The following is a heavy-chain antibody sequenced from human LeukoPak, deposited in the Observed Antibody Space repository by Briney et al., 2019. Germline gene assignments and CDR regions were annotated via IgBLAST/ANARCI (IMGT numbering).Heavy chain of an antibody. V-gene: IGHV3-30*03. CDR3: ARDGTLGSDYYFDY. D-gene: IGHD1-26*01. Sequence: PGGSLRLSCAASGFTFSSYGMHWVRQAPGKGLEWVAVISYDGSNKYYADSVKGRFTISRDNSKNTLYLQMNSLGAEDTAVYCCARDGTLGSDYYFDYWGQGTLVTVSS. CDR2: ISYDGSNK. J-gene: IGHJ4*02. CDR1: GFTFSSYG.